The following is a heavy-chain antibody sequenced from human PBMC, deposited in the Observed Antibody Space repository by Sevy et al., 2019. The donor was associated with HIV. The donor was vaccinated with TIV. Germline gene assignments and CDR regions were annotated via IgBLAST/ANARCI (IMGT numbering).Heavy chain of an antibody. V-gene: IGHV4-30-2*01. CDR2: IYHSGST. Sequence: SETLSLTCAVSGGSISSGGYSWSWIRQPPGKGLEWIGYIYHSGSTYYNPSLKSRVTISVDRSKNQCSLKLSSVTAADTAVYYCARGRMYYDFWSGYQPFDYWGQGTLVTVSS. D-gene: IGHD3-3*01. J-gene: IGHJ4*02. CDR3: ARGRMYYDFWSGYQPFDY. CDR1: GGSISSGGYS.